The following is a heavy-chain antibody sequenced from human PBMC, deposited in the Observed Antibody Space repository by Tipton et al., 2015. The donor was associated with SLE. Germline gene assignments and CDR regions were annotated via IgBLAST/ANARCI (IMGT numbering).Heavy chain of an antibody. Sequence: TLSLTCAVSGGSISSGGYSWSWIRQPPGKGLEWIGYIYHSGSTYYNPSLKSRVTISVDRSKNQFSLKLSSVTAADTAVYYCARGPTVTTGAFDIWGQGTMVTVSS. J-gene: IGHJ3*02. CDR3: ARGPTVTTGAFDI. CDR1: GGSISSGGYS. CDR2: IYHSGST. V-gene: IGHV4-30-2*01. D-gene: IGHD4-17*01.